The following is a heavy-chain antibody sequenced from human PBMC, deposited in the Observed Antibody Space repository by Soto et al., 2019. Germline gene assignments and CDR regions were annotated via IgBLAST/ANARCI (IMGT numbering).Heavy chain of an antibody. CDR1: GGSFSDYY. CDR2: INHSGST. Sequence: PSETMPVTCAVYGGSFSDYYWSWIRQTPGKGLEWIGEINHSGSTNYNPSLKSRVTISVDTSKNQFSLKLSSVTAADTAVYYCARRPLLKVPYGMDVWGQGTTVTVSS. CDR3: ARRPLLKVPYGMDV. J-gene: IGHJ6*02. V-gene: IGHV4-34*01. D-gene: IGHD1-26*01.